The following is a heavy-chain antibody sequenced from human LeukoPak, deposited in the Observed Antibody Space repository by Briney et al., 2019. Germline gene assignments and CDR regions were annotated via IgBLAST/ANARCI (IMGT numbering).Heavy chain of an antibody. Sequence: ASVKVSCKASGYTFTSYDINWVRQATGQGLEWMGWMDPISGNTGHAQKFQGRVTMTRDTSISTAYMELSSLRSEDTAVYYCARGPPIRGYRYGYDTGYYYSYSMDVWGKGTTVTISS. CDR3: ARGPPIRGYRYGYDTGYYYSYSMDV. V-gene: IGHV1-8*01. D-gene: IGHD5-18*01. CDR2: MDPISGNT. J-gene: IGHJ6*03. CDR1: GYTFTSYD.